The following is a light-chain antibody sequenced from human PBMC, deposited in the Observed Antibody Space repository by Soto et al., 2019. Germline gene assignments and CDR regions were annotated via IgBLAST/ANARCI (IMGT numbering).Light chain of an antibody. V-gene: IGKV3-20*01. J-gene: IGKJ2*01. CDR3: QHHDTSPLNT. CDR1: QSLTNSY. CDR2: AAS. Sequence: EIVLTQSPGTLSLSPGERATLSCRASQSLTNSYLTWYQQKPGKAPRLRIYAASTRATGIPHRFSGSVSGTDFSLTISRLEPEDFAVYYCQHHDTSPLNTFGQGTKLDIK.